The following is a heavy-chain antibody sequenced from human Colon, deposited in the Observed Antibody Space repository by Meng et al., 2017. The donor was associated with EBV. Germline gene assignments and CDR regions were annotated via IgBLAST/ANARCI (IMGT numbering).Heavy chain of an antibody. J-gene: IGHJ4*02. CDR1: GGYFSDYY. D-gene: IGHD6-19*01. CDR2: INHSGST. V-gene: IGHV4-34*01. CDR3: ARVSSGWDYFYY. Sequence: VECEEGRGGSFRPSETLSPTRAFDGGYFSDYYWSWIRQPAGRVLEWIGEINHSGSTHYNPSLKGRLTISVDKSKNQFSLKLSSVTAADTAVYYCARVSSGWDYFYYWGQGTLVTVSS.